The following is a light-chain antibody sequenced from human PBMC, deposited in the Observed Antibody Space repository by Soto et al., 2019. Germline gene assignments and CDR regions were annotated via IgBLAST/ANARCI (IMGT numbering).Light chain of an antibody. Sequence: DIQMTQSPSYVSASVGDRVTITCRASQGIKNWLAWYQQKPGKAPNLLISKASNLESGVPSRFSGSGSGTEYTLTISSLQPEDFATYYCQQYNSFWWTFGQGTKVDIK. J-gene: IGKJ1*01. CDR2: KAS. CDR1: QGIKNW. V-gene: IGKV1-5*03. CDR3: QQYNSFWWT.